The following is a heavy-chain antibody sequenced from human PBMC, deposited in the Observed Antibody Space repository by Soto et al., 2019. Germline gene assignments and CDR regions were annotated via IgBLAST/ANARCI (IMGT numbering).Heavy chain of an antibody. D-gene: IGHD3-16*01. J-gene: IGHJ4*02. CDR2: IIPIFGTA. CDR3: ARAGRRFGTLGAYYLDY. Sequence: GASVKVSCKASGGTFSSYAISWVRQAPGQGLEWMGGIIPIFGTANYAQKFQGRVTITADKSTSTAYMELSSLRSEDTAVYYCARAGRRFGTLGAYYLDYWGQGTLVTVSS. CDR1: GGTFSSYA. V-gene: IGHV1-69*06.